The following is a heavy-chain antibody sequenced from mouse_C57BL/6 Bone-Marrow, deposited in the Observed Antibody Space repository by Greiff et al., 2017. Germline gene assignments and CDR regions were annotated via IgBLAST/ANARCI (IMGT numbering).Heavy chain of an antibody. Sequence: EVHLVESGGGLVKPGGSLKLSCAASGFTFSSYAMSWVRQTPEKRLEWVATISDGGSYTYYPDNVKGRFTISRDNAKNNLYLQMSHLKSEDTAMYYCARELWLRRGFAYWGQGTLVTVSA. V-gene: IGHV5-4*01. CDR1: GFTFSSYA. CDR2: ISDGGSYT. D-gene: IGHD2-2*01. CDR3: ARELWLRRGFAY. J-gene: IGHJ3*01.